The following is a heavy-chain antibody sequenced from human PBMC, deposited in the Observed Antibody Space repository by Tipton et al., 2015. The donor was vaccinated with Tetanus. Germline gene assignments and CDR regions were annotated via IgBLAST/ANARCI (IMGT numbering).Heavy chain of an antibody. D-gene: IGHD3-3*01. CDR2: IYPGESDT. V-gene: IGHV5-51*01. J-gene: IGHJ5*02. Sequence: VQLVQSGAEMRKSGESLKISCKTSGYFFDTHWIAWVRQMPGKGLEWMGIIYPGESDTRYSPSFQGQVTMSVDRSTATAYLQWGSLKALDTAIYYCARHFGEMLYAPFRFDPWGQGTLVTVSS. CDR1: GYFFDTHW. CDR3: ARHFGEMLYAPFRFDP.